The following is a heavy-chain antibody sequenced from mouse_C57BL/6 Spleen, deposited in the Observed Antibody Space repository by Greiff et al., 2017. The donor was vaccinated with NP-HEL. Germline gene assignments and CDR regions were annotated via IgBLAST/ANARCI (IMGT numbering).Heavy chain of an antibody. CDR2: ISSGGDYI. Sequence: EVKVVESGEGLVKPGGSLKLSCAASGFTFSSYAMSWVRQTPEKRLEWVAYISSGGDYIYYADTVKGRFTISRDNARNTLYLQMSSLKSEDTAMYYCTRGPTVVAYYFDYWGQGTTLTVSS. D-gene: IGHD1-1*01. CDR1: GFTFSSYA. V-gene: IGHV5-9-1*02. J-gene: IGHJ2*01. CDR3: TRGPTVVAYYFDY.